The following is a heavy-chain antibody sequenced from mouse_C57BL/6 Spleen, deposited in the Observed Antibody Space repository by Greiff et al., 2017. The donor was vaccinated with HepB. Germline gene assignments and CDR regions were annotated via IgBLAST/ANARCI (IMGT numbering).Heavy chain of an antibody. CDR1: GYTFTSYW. J-gene: IGHJ2*01. Sequence: QVQLKQPGAELVKPGASVKMSCKASGYTFTSYWITWVKQRPGQGLEWIGDIYPGSGSTNYNEKFKSKATLTVDTSSSTAYMQLSSLTSEDSAVYYCARLDLHSSGYGYWGQGTTLTVSS. D-gene: IGHD3-2*02. V-gene: IGHV1-55*01. CDR3: ARLDLHSSGYGY. CDR2: IYPGSGST.